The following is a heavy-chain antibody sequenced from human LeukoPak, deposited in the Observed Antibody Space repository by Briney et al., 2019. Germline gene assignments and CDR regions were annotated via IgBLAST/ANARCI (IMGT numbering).Heavy chain of an antibody. CDR2: IKSKTDGGTT. J-gene: IGHJ4*02. CDR3: TTEYCSSTSCYTN. V-gene: IGHV3-15*01. CDR1: GFSFSNFW. Sequence: GGSLRLSCAASGFSFSNFWMSWVRQAPGKGLEWVGRIKSKTDGGTTDYAAPVKGRFTISRDDSKNTLYLQMNSLKTEDTAVYYCTTEYCSSTSCYTNWGQGTLVTVSS. D-gene: IGHD2-2*02.